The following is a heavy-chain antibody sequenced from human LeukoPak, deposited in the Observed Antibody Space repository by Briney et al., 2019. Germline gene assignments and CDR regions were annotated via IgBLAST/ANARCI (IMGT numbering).Heavy chain of an antibody. CDR3: ATCSGVSFDP. J-gene: IGHJ5*02. CDR1: GGSFSGYY. CDR2: INHSGST. Sequence: PSETLSLTCAVYGGSFSGYYWSWIRQPPGKGLEWIGEINHSGSTNYNPSLKSRVTISVDTSKNQFSLKLSSVTAADTAVYYCATCSGVSFDPWGQGTLVTVSS. V-gene: IGHV4-34*01. D-gene: IGHD3-10*02.